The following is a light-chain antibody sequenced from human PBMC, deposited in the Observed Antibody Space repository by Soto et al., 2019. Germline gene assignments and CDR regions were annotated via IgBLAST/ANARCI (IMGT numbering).Light chain of an antibody. V-gene: IGLV2-8*01. CDR2: EVS. CDR3: TSYAGSNIWV. Sequence: QSVLTRPPSASGSPGQSVTISCTGTSSDVGAYNYVSWYQQYPGKAPKLMIYEVSKRPSGVPDRFSGSKSGKTASLTVSRLQPEDAAHYFCTSYAGSNIWVFGRGTKLTVL. J-gene: IGLJ3*02. CDR1: SSDVGAYNY.